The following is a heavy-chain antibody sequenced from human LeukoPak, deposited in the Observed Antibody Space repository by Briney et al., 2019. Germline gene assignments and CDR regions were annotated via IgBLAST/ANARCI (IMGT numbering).Heavy chain of an antibody. D-gene: IGHD3-22*01. V-gene: IGHV3-23*01. CDR3: AKDSGYYYDSSGYYPA. CDR1: GFTFSSYG. J-gene: IGHJ4*02. CDR2: IIGSGSST. Sequence: GGSLRLSCAASGFTFSSYGMSWVRQAPGKGLQWVSVIIGSGSSTYYADSVKGRFTISRDNARNTLYLQMNSLRAEDTALYYCAKDSGYYYDSSGYYPAWGQGTLVTVSS.